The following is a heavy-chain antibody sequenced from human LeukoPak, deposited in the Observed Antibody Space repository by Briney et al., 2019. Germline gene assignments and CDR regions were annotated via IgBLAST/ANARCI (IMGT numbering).Heavy chain of an antibody. Sequence: PGGSLRLSCAASGFSLSSYEVNWVRQAPGKGLEWVSYISTSGSTKYYGHSVKGRFTISRDNAENSLYLQMNSLRAEDTAVYYCARRYCSSTSCTLDYWGQGTLVTVSS. V-gene: IGHV3-48*03. CDR3: ARRYCSSTSCTLDY. CDR1: GFSLSSYE. J-gene: IGHJ4*02. D-gene: IGHD2-2*01. CDR2: ISTSGSTK.